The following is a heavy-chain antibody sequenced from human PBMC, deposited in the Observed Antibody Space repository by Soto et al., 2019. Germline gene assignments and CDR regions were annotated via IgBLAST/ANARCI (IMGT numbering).Heavy chain of an antibody. D-gene: IGHD3-10*01. V-gene: IGHV3-21*01. Sequence: GGSLRPSCISSGFTFRTYTMNWVRQAPGKGLEWVSGIRGFSPYTFYAESVKGRFTISTDNAKNSLYLQMNSLRAEDTAVYYCARDRGYDAHDYYYNAMDVWGQGTTVTVSS. J-gene: IGHJ6*02. CDR2: IRGFSPYT. CDR1: GFTFRTYT. CDR3: ARDRGYDAHDYYYNAMDV.